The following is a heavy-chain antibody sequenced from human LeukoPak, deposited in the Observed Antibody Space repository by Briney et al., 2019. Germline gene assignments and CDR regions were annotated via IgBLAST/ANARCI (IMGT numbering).Heavy chain of an antibody. CDR3: ARDADYGGSPDAFDV. CDR2: IYSGGTT. CDR1: GFTVSSNH. D-gene: IGHD4-23*01. V-gene: IGHV3-53*01. Sequence: GGSLRLSCAASGFTVSSNHMSWVRQAPRKGLKWVSIIYSGGTTYYADSVKGRFTISRDNSKNTLYLQMNTLRAEDTAVYYCARDADYGGSPDAFDVWGRGTIVTVSS. J-gene: IGHJ3*01.